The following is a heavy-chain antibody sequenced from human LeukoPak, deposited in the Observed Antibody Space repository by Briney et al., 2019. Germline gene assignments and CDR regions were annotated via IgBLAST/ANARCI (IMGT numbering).Heavy chain of an antibody. J-gene: IGHJ4*02. CDR2: ISSSGSTI. D-gene: IGHD3-22*01. CDR1: GFTFSSYE. V-gene: IGHV3-48*03. CDR3: ARADDSSGYPFDY. Sequence: GGSLGLSCAASGFTFSSYEMNWVRQAPGKGLEWVSYISSSGSTIYYADSVKGRFTISRDNAKISLYLQMNSLRAEDTAVYDCARADDSSGYPFDYWGQGTLVTVSS.